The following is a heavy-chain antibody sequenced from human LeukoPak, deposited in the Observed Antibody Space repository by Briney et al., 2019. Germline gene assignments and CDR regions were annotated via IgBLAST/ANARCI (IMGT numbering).Heavy chain of an antibody. D-gene: IGHD2-21*01. CDR2: IYYSGST. CDR3: ARGVECGGDCYLRYFDY. CDR1: GGSISSGDYY. J-gene: IGHJ4*02. V-gene: IGHV4-30-4*08. Sequence: PSETLSLTCTVSGGSISSGDYYWSWIRQPPGKGLEWIGYIYYSGSTYYNPSLKSRVTISVDTSKNQFSLKLSSVTAADTAMYYCARGVECGGDCYLRYFDYWGQGTLVTVSS.